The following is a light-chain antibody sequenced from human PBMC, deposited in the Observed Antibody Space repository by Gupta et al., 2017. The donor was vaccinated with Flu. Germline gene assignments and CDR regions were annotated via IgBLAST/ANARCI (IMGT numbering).Light chain of an antibody. CDR1: NIGGKR. CDR2: DDS. Sequence: SYVLTQPPSVSVAPGQTARLSCGGNNIGGKRVHWYQQKPGQAPVVVVYDDSDRPSGIPERFSGSNSGNTATLTISRVEAGDESDYYCQVWDSSSDVVFGGGTKLTVL. J-gene: IGLJ2*01. CDR3: QVWDSSSDVV. V-gene: IGLV3-21*02.